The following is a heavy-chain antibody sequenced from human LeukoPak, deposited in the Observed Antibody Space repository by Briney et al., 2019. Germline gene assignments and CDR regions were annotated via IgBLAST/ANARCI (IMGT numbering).Heavy chain of an antibody. CDR3: ARQEYCSTTRCYASGFDP. Sequence: PSETLSLTCTVSGGSIGIYYWNWIRQPPGKGLEWIGYIYYSGGTDYNPSLKSRVTISVDKSKNQFSLRLSSVTAADTAVYYCARQEYCSTTRCYASGFDPWGQGTLVTVSS. D-gene: IGHD2-2*01. CDR1: GGSIGIYY. CDR2: IYYSGGT. V-gene: IGHV4-59*08. J-gene: IGHJ5*02.